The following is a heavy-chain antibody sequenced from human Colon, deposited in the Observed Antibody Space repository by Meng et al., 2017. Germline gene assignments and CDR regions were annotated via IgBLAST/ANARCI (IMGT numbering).Heavy chain of an antibody. V-gene: IGHV4-34*01. CDR2: INHSGNT. CDR1: GGSFSGYY. J-gene: IGHJ1*01. Sequence: SETLSLTCAVYGGSFSGYYWSWIRQPPGKGLGWIGEINHSGNTNYNPSLKSRVTISVDTSKNQFSLKLSSVTTADTAVYYCASSGDTTMASGYCQHWGQGTLVTSPQ. D-gene: IGHD5-18*01. CDR3: ASSGDTTMASGYCQH.